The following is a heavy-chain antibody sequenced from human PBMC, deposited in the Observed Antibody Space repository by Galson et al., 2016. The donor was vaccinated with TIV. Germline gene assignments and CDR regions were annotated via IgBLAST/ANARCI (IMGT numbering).Heavy chain of an antibody. CDR1: GGIFNSYA. Sequence: SVKVSCKASGGIFNSYAISWVRQAPGQGLEWMGRIIAIFGTTNYAQKFQGRVTITADESTSTVYMELRSLISEDTAVYYCARGSDHYDGSGYQNWGQGTLVTVSS. V-gene: IGHV1-69*13. CDR2: IIAIFGTT. J-gene: IGHJ4*02. CDR3: ARGSDHYDGSGYQN. D-gene: IGHD3-22*01.